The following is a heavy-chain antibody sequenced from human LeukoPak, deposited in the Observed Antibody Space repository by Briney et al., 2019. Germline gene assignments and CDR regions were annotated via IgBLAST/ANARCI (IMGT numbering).Heavy chain of an antibody. D-gene: IGHD6-13*01. CDR1: GGSISSSSYY. V-gene: IGHV4-39*07. J-gene: IGHJ4*02. Sequence: SETLSLTCTVSGGSISSSSYYWGWLRQPPGKGLEGIGSIYYRGSTYYNPSVKSRVTISVDTSKNQFSLKLSSVTAADTAVYYCARDGYSRSWYLYHFDYWGQGTLVTVSS. CDR2: IYYRGST. CDR3: ARDGYSRSWYLYHFDY.